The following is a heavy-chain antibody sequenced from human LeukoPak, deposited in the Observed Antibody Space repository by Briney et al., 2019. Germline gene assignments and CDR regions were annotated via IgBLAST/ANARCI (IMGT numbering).Heavy chain of an antibody. J-gene: IGHJ3*02. V-gene: IGHV3-30*02. Sequence: GGSLRLSCAASGFTFSNYGMHWVRQAPGKGLEWVAFIRYDGSNKYYADSVKGRFTISRDNSKNTLYLQMNSLRAEDTAVYYCAKDGGSDPDSFDIWGQGTMVTVSS. CDR1: GFTFSNYG. CDR2: IRYDGSNK. D-gene: IGHD2-15*01. CDR3: AKDGGSDPDSFDI.